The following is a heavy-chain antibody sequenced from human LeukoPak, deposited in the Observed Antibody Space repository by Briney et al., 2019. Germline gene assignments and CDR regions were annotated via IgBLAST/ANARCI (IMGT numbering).Heavy chain of an antibody. Sequence: GGSLRLSCAASGFTVSSNYMSWVRQAPGKGLEWVSVIYSGGNTYYTDSVKGRFTISRDTSKNTLYLQMNSLRAEDTAVYYCARDYYGDYYFDYWGRGTLVTVSS. CDR3: ARDYYGDYYFDY. CDR2: IYSGGNT. D-gene: IGHD4-17*01. J-gene: IGHJ4*02. V-gene: IGHV3-53*01. CDR1: GFTVSSNY.